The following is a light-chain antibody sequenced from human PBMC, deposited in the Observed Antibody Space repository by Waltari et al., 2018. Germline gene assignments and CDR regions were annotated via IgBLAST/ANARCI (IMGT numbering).Light chain of an antibody. CDR1: QSVTNY. J-gene: IGKJ1*01. Sequence: EIVLTQSPATLSLSPGERATLSCRASQSVTNYLAWYQQKPGQAPRLLIYDASNRATGIPARFSGSGSGTDFTLIISSLEPEDFAVYYCHHRSNWPGTFGQGTKVEIK. CDR3: HHRSNWPGT. CDR2: DAS. V-gene: IGKV3-11*01.